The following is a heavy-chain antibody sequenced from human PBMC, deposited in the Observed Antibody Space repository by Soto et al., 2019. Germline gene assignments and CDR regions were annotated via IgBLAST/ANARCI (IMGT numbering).Heavy chain of an antibody. J-gene: IGHJ5*02. V-gene: IGHV1-18*01. Sequence: QVQLVQSGAEVKKPGASVKVSCKASGYTFTSYGISWARQAPGQGLEWMGWISAYNGNTNYAQKLQGRVTMTTETSTGTAYMELRSLRSDDKAVYFCARDHQSGDYDFWSGYPNGFDPWGQGTLVTVSS. CDR2: ISAYNGNT. CDR3: ARDHQSGDYDFWSGYPNGFDP. D-gene: IGHD3-3*01. CDR1: GYTFTSYG.